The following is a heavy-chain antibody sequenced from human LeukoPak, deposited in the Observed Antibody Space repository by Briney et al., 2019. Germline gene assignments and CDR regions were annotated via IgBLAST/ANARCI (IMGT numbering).Heavy chain of an antibody. Sequence: PSETLSLTCAVSGGSISSSNWWSWVHQPPGKGLEWIGEIYHSGSTNYNPSLKSRVTISVDKSKNQFSLKLSSVTAADTAVYYCARDIAVAGPLDYWGQGTLVTVSS. D-gene: IGHD6-19*01. CDR1: GGSISSSNW. V-gene: IGHV4-4*02. CDR3: ARDIAVAGPLDY. CDR2: IYHSGST. J-gene: IGHJ4*02.